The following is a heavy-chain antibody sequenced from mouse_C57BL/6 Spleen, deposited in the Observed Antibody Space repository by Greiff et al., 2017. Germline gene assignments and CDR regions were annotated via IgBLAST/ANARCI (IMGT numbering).Heavy chain of an antibody. D-gene: IGHD2-5*01. CDR3: AILAYYSNPCAMDY. CDR2: FHPSDSDT. J-gene: IGHJ4*01. Sequence: QVQLQQPGAELVKPGASVKVSCKASGYSFTSYWLHWLKQRLGQDLQWFVRFHPSDSDTNYNPKFKGKATLTVDKSSSPAYMKLSSLTSEDSAVYYCAILAYYSNPCAMDYWGQGTSVTVSS. CDR1: GYSFTSYW. V-gene: IGHV1-74*01.